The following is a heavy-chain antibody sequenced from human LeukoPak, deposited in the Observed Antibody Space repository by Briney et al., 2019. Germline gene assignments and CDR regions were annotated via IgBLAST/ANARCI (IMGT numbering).Heavy chain of an antibody. Sequence: GGSLRLSCAASGFTFSIYSMNWVRQTPGKGLEWVSSISSSSTYIYYADSVKGRFTISRDNAKNSLYLQMNSLRAEDTAVYYCARDHGPSYIVVVPVPYYYYYGMDVWGQGTTVTVSS. CDR3: ARDHGPSYIVVVPVPYYYYYGMDV. D-gene: IGHD2-2*01. V-gene: IGHV3-21*01. J-gene: IGHJ6*02. CDR1: GFTFSIYS. CDR2: ISSSSTYI.